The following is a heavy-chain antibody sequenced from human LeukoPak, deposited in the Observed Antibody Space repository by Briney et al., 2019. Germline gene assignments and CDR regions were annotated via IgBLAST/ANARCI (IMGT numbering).Heavy chain of an antibody. J-gene: IGHJ4*02. CDR1: GFTFSSYG. V-gene: IGHV3-30*18. Sequence: GRSLRLSCAASGFTFSSYGMHWVRQAPGKGLEWVAVISYDGSNKYYADSVKGRFTISRDNSKNTLYLQMNSLRAEDTAVYYCAKDRPSGWYGGDYWGQGTLVTVSS. D-gene: IGHD6-19*01. CDR2: ISYDGSNK. CDR3: AKDRPSGWYGGDY.